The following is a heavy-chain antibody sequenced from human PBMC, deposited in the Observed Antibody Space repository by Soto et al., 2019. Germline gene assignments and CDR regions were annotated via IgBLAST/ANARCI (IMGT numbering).Heavy chain of an antibody. J-gene: IGHJ3*02. CDR3: ARDRGGNDNWNYARIRDRAFDI. D-gene: IGHD1-7*01. V-gene: IGHV3-53*04. CDR2: IYSGGST. Sequence: EVQLVESGGGLVQPGGSLRLSCAASGFTVSSNYMSWVRQAPGKGLEWVSVIYSGGSTYYADSVKGRFTISRHNSKNTLYRQMNSLRAEDTAVYYCARDRGGNDNWNYARIRDRAFDIWGQGTMVTVSS. CDR1: GFTVSSNY.